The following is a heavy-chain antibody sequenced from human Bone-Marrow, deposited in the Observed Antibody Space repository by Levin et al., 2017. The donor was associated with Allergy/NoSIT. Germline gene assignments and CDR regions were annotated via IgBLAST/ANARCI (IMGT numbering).Heavy chain of an antibody. D-gene: IGHD1-1*01. Sequence: GESLKISCAASGFGFSTYGMHWVRQAPGKGLEWVAVIWYDGSNEYYADSVKGRFTISRDNSENTLYLQMNSLRDEDSAVYYCARDFGTTIASCDRGFFDFWGQGTLVAVSS. CDR2: IWYDGSNE. CDR1: GFGFSTYG. V-gene: IGHV3-33*01. CDR3: ARDFGTTIASCDRGFFDF. J-gene: IGHJ4*02.